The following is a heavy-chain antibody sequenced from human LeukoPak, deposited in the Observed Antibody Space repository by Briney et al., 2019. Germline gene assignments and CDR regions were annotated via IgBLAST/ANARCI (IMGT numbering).Heavy chain of an antibody. J-gene: IGHJ4*02. CDR1: DGSFSDYY. V-gene: IGHV4-34*10. Sequence: PSETLSLTCAVYDGSFSDYYWSWIRQPPGKGLEWIGEINHRGSTNYNPSLKSRVTLSVDTSKNQFSLKLSSVTAADTAVYYCARYSVTLDYWGQGTLVTVSS. CDR3: ARYSVTLDY. CDR2: INHRGST. D-gene: IGHD4-17*01.